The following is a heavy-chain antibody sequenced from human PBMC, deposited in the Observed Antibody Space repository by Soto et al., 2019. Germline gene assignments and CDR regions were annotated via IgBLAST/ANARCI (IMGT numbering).Heavy chain of an antibody. Sequence: GGSLRLSCTASGFTFGDYAMSWFRQAPGKGLEWVGFIRSKAYGGTTEYAASVKGRFTISRDDSKSIAYLQMNSLKTEDTAVYYCTRGREDILTGYYYFDYWGQGTLVTVSS. V-gene: IGHV3-49*03. D-gene: IGHD3-9*01. CDR1: GFTFGDYA. J-gene: IGHJ4*02. CDR2: IRSKAYGGTT. CDR3: TRGREDILTGYYYFDY.